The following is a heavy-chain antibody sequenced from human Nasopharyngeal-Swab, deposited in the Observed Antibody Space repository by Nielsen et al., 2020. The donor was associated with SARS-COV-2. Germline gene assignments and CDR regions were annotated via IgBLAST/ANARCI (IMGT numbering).Heavy chain of an antibody. J-gene: IGHJ3*02. D-gene: IGHD1-1*01. V-gene: IGHV4-59*01. CDR2: IYYSGST. CDR3: ARAWNDSAFDI. Sequence: SETLSLTCTVSGGSISSYYWSWIRQPPGKVLEWIGYIYYSGSTNYNPSLKSRFTISVDTSKNQFSLKLSSVTAADTAVYSCARAWNDSAFDIWGQGTMVTVSS. CDR1: GGSISSYY.